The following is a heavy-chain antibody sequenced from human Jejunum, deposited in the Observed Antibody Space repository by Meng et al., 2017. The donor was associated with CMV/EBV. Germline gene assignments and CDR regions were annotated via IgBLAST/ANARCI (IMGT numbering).Heavy chain of an antibody. D-gene: IGHD3-10*01. V-gene: IGHV3-48*03. J-gene: IGHJ4*02. CDR1: GFDFYAYE. CDR3: TRDREDFYGSNLLDF. Sequence: GFDFYAYEMSWVRQATREGLGWVSYISSSGGAIHYAGSVKGRLTISRDNAKNSLYLQMNSLRAEDTAVYYCTRDREDFYGSNLLDFWGQGALVTVSS. CDR2: ISSSGGAI.